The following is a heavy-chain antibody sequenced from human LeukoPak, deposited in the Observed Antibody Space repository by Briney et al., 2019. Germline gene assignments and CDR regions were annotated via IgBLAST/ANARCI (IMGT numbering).Heavy chain of an antibody. V-gene: IGHV4-59*04. D-gene: IGHD3-9*01. CDR3: ARHADVRYFDWNYFDY. CDR2: IYYSGST. J-gene: IGHJ4*02. Sequence: SETLSLTCTVSGGSISSYYWSWIRQPPGKGLERIGYIYYSGSTYYNPSLKSRVTISVDTSKNQFSLKLSSVTAADTAVYYCARHADVRYFDWNYFDYWGQGTLVTVSS. CDR1: GGSISSYY.